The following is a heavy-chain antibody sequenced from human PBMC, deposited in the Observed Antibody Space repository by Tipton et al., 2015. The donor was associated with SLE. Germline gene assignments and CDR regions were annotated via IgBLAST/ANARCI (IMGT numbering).Heavy chain of an antibody. Sequence: TLSLTCTVSGGSISSHYWSWIRQPPGKGLEWIGYIYYSGSTNYNPSLKSRVTISVDTSKNQFSLKLSSVTAADTAVYYCAGETRDFDYWGQGTLVTVSS. CDR1: GGSISSHY. CDR2: IYYSGST. J-gene: IGHJ4*02. V-gene: IGHV4-59*11. CDR3: AGETRDFDY.